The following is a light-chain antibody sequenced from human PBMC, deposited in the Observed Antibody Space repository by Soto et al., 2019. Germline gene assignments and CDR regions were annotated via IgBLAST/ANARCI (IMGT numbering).Light chain of an antibody. CDR1: SSDVGGYNY. Sequence: QSALTQPASVPGSPGQSITISCTGTSSDVGGYNYVSWYQQHPGKAPKLMIYDVSNRPSGVSNRFSGSKSGNTASLTISGLQAEDEADYYCSSYTSSSTRVFGGGTKLTVL. CDR2: DVS. CDR3: SSYTSSSTRV. V-gene: IGLV2-14*01. J-gene: IGLJ2*01.